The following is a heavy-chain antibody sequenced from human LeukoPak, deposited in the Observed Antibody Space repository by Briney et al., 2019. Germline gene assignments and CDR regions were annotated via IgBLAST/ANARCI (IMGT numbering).Heavy chain of an antibody. V-gene: IGHV4-39*07. Sequence: KSSETLSLTCTVSGGSISGSSYYWGWIRQPPGKGLEWIGEINHSGSTNYNPSLKSRVTISVDTSKNQFSLKLSSVTAADTAVYYCARGRIFMVRGVIKNYFDYWGQGTLVTVSS. J-gene: IGHJ4*02. CDR3: ARGRIFMVRGVIKNYFDY. D-gene: IGHD3-10*01. CDR2: INHSGST. CDR1: GGSISGSSYY.